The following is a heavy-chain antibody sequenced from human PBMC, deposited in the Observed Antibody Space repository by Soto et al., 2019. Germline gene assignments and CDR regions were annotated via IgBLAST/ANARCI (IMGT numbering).Heavy chain of an antibody. V-gene: IGHV3-23*01. J-gene: IGHJ4*02. CDR2: ISGSGDST. CDR1: GFTFSTYA. D-gene: IGHD2-15*01. CDR3: AKGRCSGGSCRKHFDY. Sequence: GGSLRLSCAASGFTFSTYAMSWVRQAPGKGLEWVSTISGSGDSTYYADSVKGRFTISRDNSKNTLYLQMNSLRAEDTAVYYCAKGRCSGGSCRKHFDYWGQGTLVTVSS.